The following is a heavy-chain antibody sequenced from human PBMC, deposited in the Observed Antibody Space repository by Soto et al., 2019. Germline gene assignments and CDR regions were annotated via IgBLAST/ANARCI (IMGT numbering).Heavy chain of an antibody. J-gene: IGHJ4*02. V-gene: IGHV4-39*01. CDR2: IYYSGST. Sequence: PSETLSLTCTVSGGSISSSSYYWGWIRQPPGKGLEWIGSIYYSGSTYYNPSLKSRVTISVDTSKNQFSLKLSSVTAADTAVYYCARGTRFYVVVVAGSHWFDYWGQGTLVTVSS. CDR3: ARGTRFYVVVVAGSHWFDY. D-gene: IGHD2-15*01. CDR1: GGSISSSSYY.